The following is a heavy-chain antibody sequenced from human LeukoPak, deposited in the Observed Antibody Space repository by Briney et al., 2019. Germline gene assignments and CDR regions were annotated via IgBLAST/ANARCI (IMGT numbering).Heavy chain of an antibody. CDR1: GNSFGDYY. Sequence: SETLSLTCTVSGNSFGDYYWSWIRQPAGKGQEWIGRIYTSGSTTYNPSLKRRVTMSLDTSKSQFSLNLMSVTAADTAVYYCTRDTGTTGEVKFDPWGQGTLVTVSS. CDR2: IYTSGST. CDR3: TRDTGTTGEVKFDP. V-gene: IGHV4-4*07. D-gene: IGHD4-17*01. J-gene: IGHJ5*02.